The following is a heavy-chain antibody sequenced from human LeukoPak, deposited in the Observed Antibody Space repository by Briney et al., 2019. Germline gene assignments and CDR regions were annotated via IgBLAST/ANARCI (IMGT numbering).Heavy chain of an antibody. CDR2: INHSGST. J-gene: IGHJ4*02. CDR3: ARLRRITMIVVVITTDYFDY. CDR1: GFTFSSYW. Sequence: PGGSLRLSCAASGFTFSSYWMSWIRQPPGKGLEWIGEINHSGSTNYNPSLKSRVTISVDTSKNQFSLKLSSVTAADTAVYYCARLRRITMIVVVITTDYFDYWGQGTLVTVSS. V-gene: IGHV4-34*01. D-gene: IGHD3-22*01.